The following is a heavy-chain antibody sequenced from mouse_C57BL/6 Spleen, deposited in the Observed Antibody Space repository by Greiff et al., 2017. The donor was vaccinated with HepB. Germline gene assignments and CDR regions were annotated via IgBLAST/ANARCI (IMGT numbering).Heavy chain of an antibody. J-gene: IGHJ3*01. V-gene: IGHV1-54*01. CDR3: ARRDYAAAWFAY. CDR1: GYAFTNYL. Sequence: VQVVESGAELVRPGTSVKVSCKASGYAFTNYLIEWVKQRPGQGLEWIGVINPGSGGTNYNEKFKGKATLTADKSSSTAYMQLSSLTSEDSVVYFCARRDYAAAWFAYWGEGTLVTVSA. D-gene: IGHD1-1*01. CDR2: INPGSGGT.